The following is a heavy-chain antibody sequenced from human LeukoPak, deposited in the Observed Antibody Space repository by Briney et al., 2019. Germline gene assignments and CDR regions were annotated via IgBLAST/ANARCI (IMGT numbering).Heavy chain of an antibody. V-gene: IGHV3-7*01. CDR3: TRESV. CDR2: IKEDGSDR. CDR1: GLPSKWYW. Sequence: GGSLRLSCAASGLPSKWYWMGWVRQAPGKGLEWVANIKEDGSDRNYVDSVRGRFPISRDNPKSALSLQKNSLRAEDTAVYYCTRESVWGQRPLVTVSS. J-gene: IGHJ4*02.